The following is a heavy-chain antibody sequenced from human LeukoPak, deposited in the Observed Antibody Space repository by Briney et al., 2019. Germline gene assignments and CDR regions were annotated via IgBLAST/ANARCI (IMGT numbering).Heavy chain of an antibody. J-gene: IGHJ6*02. V-gene: IGHV3-7*01. CDR3: ARDHTAIYYGMDV. D-gene: IGHD5-18*01. CDR2: IKQDGSEK. CDR1: GFTFSSYW. Sequence: GGSLRLSCAASGFTFSSYWMSWVRQAPGKGLEWVANIKQDGSEKYYVDSVKGRFTISRDNAKNSLYLQMNNLRAEDTAVYYCARDHTAIYYGMDVWGQGTTVTVSS.